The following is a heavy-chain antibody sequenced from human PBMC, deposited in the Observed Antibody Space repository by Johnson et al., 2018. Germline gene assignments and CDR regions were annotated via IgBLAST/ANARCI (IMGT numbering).Heavy chain of an antibody. D-gene: IGHD3-22*01. CDR1: GFTFSSYG. CDR2: ISYDGSNK. V-gene: IGHV3-30*18. Sequence: QVQLVESGGGVVQPGRSLRLSCAASGFTFSSYGMHWVRQAPGKGLEWVAVISYDGSNKYYADSVQGRFTISRDNSKNTLYLQMNSLRAEDTAVYYCAKDYDSSGPTLDEYFQHWGQGTLVTVSS. J-gene: IGHJ1*01. CDR3: AKDYDSSGPTLDEYFQH.